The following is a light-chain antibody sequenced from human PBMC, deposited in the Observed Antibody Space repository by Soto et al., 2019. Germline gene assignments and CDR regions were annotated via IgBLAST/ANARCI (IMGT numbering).Light chain of an antibody. Sequence: QSALTQPASVSGSPGQSITISCTGTSSDVGSHNFVSWYQHYPGKAPKLIIYEGSKRPSGVSNRFSASKTGRTASLTISGLQPEDEADYYCCSYAGSSSVVFGGGTKVTVL. V-gene: IGLV2-23*01. CDR3: CSYAGSSSVV. CDR2: EGS. J-gene: IGLJ2*01. CDR1: SSDVGSHNF.